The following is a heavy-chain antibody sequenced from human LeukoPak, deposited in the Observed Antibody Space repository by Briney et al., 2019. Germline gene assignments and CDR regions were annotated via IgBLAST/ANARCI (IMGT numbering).Heavy chain of an antibody. V-gene: IGHV1-46*01. CDR3: ARESGYYDKAFDI. CDR1: GYTFTTYY. CDR2: INPSGGST. J-gene: IGHJ3*02. D-gene: IGHD3-22*01. Sequence: ASVKVSCKASGYTFTTYYMHWVRQAPGQGLEWMGIINPSGGSTTYAQNFQGRVTMTRDTSTSAVYMEVSSLRSEDTAVYYCARESGYYDKAFDIWGQGTMVTVSS.